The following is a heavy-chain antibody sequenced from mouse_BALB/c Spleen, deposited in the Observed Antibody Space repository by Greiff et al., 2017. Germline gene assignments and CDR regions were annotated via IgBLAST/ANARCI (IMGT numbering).Heavy chain of an antibody. CDR3: ARKGYRYGFAY. V-gene: IGHV2-2*02. CDR1: GFSLTSYG. CDR2: IWSGGST. J-gene: IGHJ3*01. D-gene: IGHD2-14*01. Sequence: VQLKESGPGLVQPSQSLSITCTVSGFSLTSYGVHWVRQSPGKGLEWLGVIWSGGSTDYNAAFISRLSISKDNSKSQVFFKMNSLQANDTAIYYCARKGYRYGFAYWGQGTLVTVSA.